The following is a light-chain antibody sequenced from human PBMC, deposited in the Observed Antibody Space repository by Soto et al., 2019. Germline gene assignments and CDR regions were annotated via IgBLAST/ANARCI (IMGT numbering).Light chain of an antibody. J-gene: IGLJ3*02. CDR3: ISYTTTSTWV. V-gene: IGLV2-14*01. CDR1: SSDVGGYNF. CDR2: EVA. Sequence: QSALTRPASVSGSPGQSTTISCTGTSSDVGGYNFVSWYQQHPGKAPKLIIYEVANRPSGVSSRFSGSKSGNTASLTISGLQAEDEADYYCISYTTTSTWVFGGGTKLTVL.